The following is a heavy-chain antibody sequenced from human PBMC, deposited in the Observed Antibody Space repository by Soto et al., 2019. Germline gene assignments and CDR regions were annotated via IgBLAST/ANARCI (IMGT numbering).Heavy chain of an antibody. D-gene: IGHD5-12*01. J-gene: IGHJ5*02. CDR3: ARDTYSGDDFGL. V-gene: IGHV4-30-4*01. Sequence: QVQLRESGPGLVKPSQTLSLTCSVSGASVAGGSYYWSWVRQPPGKGIEWIGYIPSRGRPFDNPSPTSRGTISAATSKKQLSLQLTSVPASDTAVYYCARDTYSGDDFGLWGQGTLLTVSS. CDR1: GASVAGGSYY. CDR2: IPSRGRP.